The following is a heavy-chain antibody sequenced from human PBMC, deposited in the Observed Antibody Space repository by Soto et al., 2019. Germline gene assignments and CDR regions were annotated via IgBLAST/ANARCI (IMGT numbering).Heavy chain of an antibody. J-gene: IGHJ6*02. CDR3: AKDLVPGYCTNTRCRQIYYYYGMDV. Sequence: GGSLRLSCAASGFTFSSYAVSWVRQAPGKGLEWVSSISGSGGNTYYADSVKGRFTISRDNSKNTLYLQMSSLGAEDTAVYYCAKDLVPGYCTNTRCRQIYYYYGMDVWGQGTTVTVSS. V-gene: IGHV3-23*01. CDR2: ISGSGGNT. D-gene: IGHD2-2*03. CDR1: GFTFSSYA.